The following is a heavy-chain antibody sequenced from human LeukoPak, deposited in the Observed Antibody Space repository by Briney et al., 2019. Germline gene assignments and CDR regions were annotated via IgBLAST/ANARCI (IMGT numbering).Heavy chain of an antibody. CDR2: IKQDGSKT. J-gene: IGHJ3*02. CDR3: ARDPDILTGIAFDI. CDR1: GFTFSSDW. D-gene: IGHD3-9*01. Sequence: SGASLRLSCAASGFTFSSDWMSWVREAPGKGLEWVANIKQDGSKTYYVDSVKGRFTISRDNAKNSLYLQMNSLRAEDTAVYYCARDPDILTGIAFDIWGRGTMVTVSS. V-gene: IGHV3-7*05.